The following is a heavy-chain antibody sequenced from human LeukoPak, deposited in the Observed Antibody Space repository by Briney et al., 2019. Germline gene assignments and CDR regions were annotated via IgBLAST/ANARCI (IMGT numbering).Heavy chain of an antibody. J-gene: IGHJ2*01. D-gene: IGHD4-17*01. CDR1: GFTFSSYG. V-gene: IGHV3-30*18. Sequence: GGSLRLSCAASGFTFSSYGMHWVRQAPGKGLEWVAVISYDGSNKYYADSVKGRFTISRDNSKNTLYLQMNGLRAEDTAVYYCAKTTNFDLWGRGTLVTVSS. CDR2: ISYDGSNK. CDR3: AKTTNFDL.